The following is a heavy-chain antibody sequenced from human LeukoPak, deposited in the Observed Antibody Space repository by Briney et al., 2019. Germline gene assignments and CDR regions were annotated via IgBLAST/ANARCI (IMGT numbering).Heavy chain of an antibody. CDR3: ARDPFGLWFGELPEPFDY. V-gene: IGHV4-61*02. J-gene: IGHJ4*02. CDR2: IYTSGST. CDR1: GGSISSGSYY. D-gene: IGHD3-10*01. Sequence: SQTLSLTCTVPGGSISSGSYYWSWIRQPAGKGLEWIGRIYTSGSTNYNPSLKSRVTISVDTSKNQFSLKLSSVTAADTAVYYCARDPFGLWFGELPEPFDYWGQGTLVTVSS.